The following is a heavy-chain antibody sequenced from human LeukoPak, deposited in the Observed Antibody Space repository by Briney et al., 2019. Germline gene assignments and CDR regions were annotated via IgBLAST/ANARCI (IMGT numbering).Heavy chain of an antibody. D-gene: IGHD4-17*01. V-gene: IGHV4-30-2*01. Sequence: PSETLSLTCAVSGGSISSGGYSWSWIRQPPGKGLEWIGYIYHSGSTYYNPSLKSRVTISVDRSKNQFSLKLSSVTAADTAVYYCARAHDYGDGTDAFDIWGQGTMVTVSS. CDR3: ARAHDYGDGTDAFDI. J-gene: IGHJ3*02. CDR2: IYHSGST. CDR1: GGSISSGGYS.